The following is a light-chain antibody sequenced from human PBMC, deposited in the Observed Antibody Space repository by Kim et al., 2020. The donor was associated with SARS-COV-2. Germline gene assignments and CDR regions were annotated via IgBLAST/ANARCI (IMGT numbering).Light chain of an antibody. V-gene: IGLV1-40*01. CDR3: QSYDYNVRGSV. CDR1: SSNIGADYE. Sequence: QSVLTQPPSVSGAPGQRVTISCTGSSSNIGADYEVHWYQQLPGTAPKLLIYANTNRPSGVPDRFSASKSGTSASLAITGLQAEDEADYYCQSYDYNVRGSVFGGGTQLTIL. CDR2: ANT. J-gene: IGLJ7*01.